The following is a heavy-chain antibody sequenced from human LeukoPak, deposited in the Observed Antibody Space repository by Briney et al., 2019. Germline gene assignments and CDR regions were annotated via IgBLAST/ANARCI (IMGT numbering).Heavy chain of an antibody. V-gene: IGHV4-34*01. CDR3: AGYSYSSSWYQTKWFDP. J-gene: IGHJ5*02. Sequence: PSETLSLTCTVSGGSISSYYWSWIRQPPGKGLEWIGEINHSGSTNYNPSLKSRVTISVDTSKNQFSLKLSSVTAADTAVYYCAGYSYSSSWYQTKWFDPWGQGTLVTVSS. D-gene: IGHD6-13*01. CDR2: INHSGST. CDR1: GGSISSYY.